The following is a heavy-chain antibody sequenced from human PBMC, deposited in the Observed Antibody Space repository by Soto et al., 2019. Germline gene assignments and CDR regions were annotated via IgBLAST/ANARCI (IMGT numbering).Heavy chain of an antibody. Sequence: EVHLLESGGGLVQPGGSLRLSCAASGFTFSNYAVTWVRQAPGKGLEWVSTISGSGGSTYYADSVKGRFTISRDNSKNTLYLQMHSLRAEDTAVYYCAKDQGSSWYEIDSWGQGTLGTVSS. D-gene: IGHD6-13*01. J-gene: IGHJ4*02. CDR1: GFTFSNYA. CDR2: ISGSGGST. CDR3: AKDQGSSWYEIDS. V-gene: IGHV3-23*01.